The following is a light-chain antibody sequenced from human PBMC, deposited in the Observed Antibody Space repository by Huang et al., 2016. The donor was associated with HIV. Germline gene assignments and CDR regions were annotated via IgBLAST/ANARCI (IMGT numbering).Light chain of an antibody. CDR3: QQSYSALGLT. V-gene: IGKV1-39*01. Sequence: DIQMTQSPSSLSASVGDRVTIACRASQSIGTYLNWYQQKRGKAPRLLIHVASSLQSGVPSRFIGSGSGTDFTLSISSRQPEDVATYYCQQSYSALGLTFGGGTKVEIK. CDR1: QSIGTY. CDR2: VAS. J-gene: IGKJ4*01.